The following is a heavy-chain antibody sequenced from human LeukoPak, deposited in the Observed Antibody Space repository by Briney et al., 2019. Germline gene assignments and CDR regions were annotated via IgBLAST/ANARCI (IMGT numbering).Heavy chain of an antibody. CDR2: IYSGGSA. CDR3: ARDSRTDPSPFAFDI. CDR1: GFTVFSNY. D-gene: IGHD6-13*01. Sequence: PGGSLRLSCAASGFTVFSNYMSWVRQVPGKGLEWVSVIYSGGSAYYADSVKGRFTISRDNSKNTLYLQMNSLRAEDTAVYYCARDSRTDPSPFAFDIWGQGTMVTVSS. V-gene: IGHV3-53*01. J-gene: IGHJ3*02.